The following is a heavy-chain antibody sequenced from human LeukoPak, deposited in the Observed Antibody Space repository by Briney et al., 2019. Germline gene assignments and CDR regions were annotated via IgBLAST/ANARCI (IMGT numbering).Heavy chain of an antibody. V-gene: IGHV4-59*01. CDR2: IYYSGST. D-gene: IGHD3-22*01. Sequence: SEPLSLTCTVSGGSINSYYWSWIRQPPGKGLEWIGNIYYSGSTNYNPSLKSRVTISVDTSKNQSSLKLSSVTAADTAVYYCTRGSIAYYYMDVWGKGTTVTISS. J-gene: IGHJ6*03. CDR3: TRGSIAYYYMDV. CDR1: GGSINSYY.